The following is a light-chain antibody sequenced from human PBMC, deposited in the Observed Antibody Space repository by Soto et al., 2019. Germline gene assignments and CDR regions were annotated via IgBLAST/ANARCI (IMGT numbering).Light chain of an antibody. J-gene: IGLJ3*02. V-gene: IGLV2-14*01. CDR1: SNDVGASNH. Sequence: QSALTQPASVSGSPGQSITISCSGTSNDVGASNHVSWYQQHPGKAPKLLLYEVTIRPSGVANRFSGSKSGNTASLTISGLQTEDEADYYCMSYTSSVAWVFGGGTKLTVL. CDR3: MSYTSSVAWV. CDR2: EVT.